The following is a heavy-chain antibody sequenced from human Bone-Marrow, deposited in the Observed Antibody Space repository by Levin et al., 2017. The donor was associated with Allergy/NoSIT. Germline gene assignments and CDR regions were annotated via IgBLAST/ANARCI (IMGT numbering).Heavy chain of an antibody. CDR1: EYTITDHH. CDR2: IDPKSGGT. V-gene: IGHV1-2*02. J-gene: IGHJ4*02. D-gene: IGHD2-15*01. Sequence: PLASVKVSCKAFEYTITDHHMHWVRQAPGQGLEWMGWIDPKSGGTKYAQKFQGSVTMTRDTSISTVYLELSGLRSDDTALYYCTRGGGRYYVDYWGQGTLVTVSS. CDR3: TRGGGRYYVDY.